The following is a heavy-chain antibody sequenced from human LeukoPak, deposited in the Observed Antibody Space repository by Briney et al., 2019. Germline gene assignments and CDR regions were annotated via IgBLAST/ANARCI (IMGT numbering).Heavy chain of an antibody. J-gene: IGHJ3*02. V-gene: IGHV1-46*01. CDR1: GYTFTSNY. CDR2: INPSGGTT. Sequence: ASVKVSCKASGYTFTSNYMHWVRQAPGQGLEWMGIINPSGGTTIYAQKFQGRVTMTRDTSTSTVYMELSSLRSEDTAVYYCARQRGGQYEDGFDIWGQGTMVTVSS. CDR3: ARQRGGQYEDGFDI. D-gene: IGHD2-8*01.